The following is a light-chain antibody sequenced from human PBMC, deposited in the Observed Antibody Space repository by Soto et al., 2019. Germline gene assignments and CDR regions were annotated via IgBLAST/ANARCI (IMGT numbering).Light chain of an antibody. V-gene: IGKV3-20*01. Sequence: EIVLTQSPGTLSLSPGERATLSCRASQSVSNNYLAWYQQKPGQAPRLLIYGASNRATGIPDRFSGSGSGTDFTLTISRLEPEDFAVYFCQQYAYWPETFGQGTKVDIK. J-gene: IGKJ1*01. CDR1: QSVSNNY. CDR2: GAS. CDR3: QQYAYWPET.